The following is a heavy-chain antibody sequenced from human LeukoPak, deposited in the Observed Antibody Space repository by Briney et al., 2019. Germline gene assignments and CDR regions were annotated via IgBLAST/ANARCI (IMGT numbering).Heavy chain of an antibody. CDR2: ISGSGGST. J-gene: IGHJ4*02. CDR3: AKGVGASYY. Sequence: ETLSLTCAVYGGSFSGYYWSWVRQAPGKGLEWVSAISGSGGSTYYADSVKGRFTISRDNSKNTLYLQMNSLRAEDTAVYYCAKGVGASYYWGQGTLVTVSS. CDR1: GGSFSGYY. D-gene: IGHD1-26*01. V-gene: IGHV3-23*01.